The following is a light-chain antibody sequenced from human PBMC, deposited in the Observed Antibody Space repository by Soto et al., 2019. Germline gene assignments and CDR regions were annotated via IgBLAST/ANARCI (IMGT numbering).Light chain of an antibody. CDR1: SSDVGSYNY. CDR2: DVS. J-gene: IGLJ1*01. V-gene: IGLV2-11*01. CDR3: CSYAGSYIFV. Sequence: QSALTQPRSVSGSPGQSVTISCTGTSSDVGSYNYVSWYQQHPGKAPKFMIYDVSKRPSGVPDRFSGSKSGNTASLTISGXXXXXXXDYYCCSYAGSYIFVFGTXT.